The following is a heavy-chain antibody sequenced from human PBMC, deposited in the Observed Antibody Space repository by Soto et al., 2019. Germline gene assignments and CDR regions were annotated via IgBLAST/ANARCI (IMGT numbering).Heavy chain of an antibody. CDR3: ARSGEDYDAFDI. CDR1: GGTFSSYA. J-gene: IGHJ3*02. V-gene: IGHV1-69*13. Sequence: GASVKFSCKASGGTFSSYAISWLRQAPGQGLEWMGGIIPIFGTANYAQKFQGRVTITADESTSTAYMELSSLRSEDTAVYYCARSGEDYDAFDIWGQGTMVTVSS. CDR2: IIPIFGTA. D-gene: IGHD3-10*01.